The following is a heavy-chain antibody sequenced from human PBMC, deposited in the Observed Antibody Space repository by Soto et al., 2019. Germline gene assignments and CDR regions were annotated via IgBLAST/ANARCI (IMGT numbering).Heavy chain of an antibody. CDR3: ARVIRSGGSRRWDY. J-gene: IGHJ4*02. V-gene: IGHV1-8*01. Sequence: QVQLVQSGAEVKKPGASVKVSCKASGYTFTSYDINWVRQATGQGLEWMGWMNPNSGNTGYAQKFQGRVNMTRNTSISTAYMELSSLRSEDTAVYYCARVIRSGGSRRWDYWGQGTLVTVSS. D-gene: IGHD2-15*01. CDR2: MNPNSGNT. CDR1: GYTFTSYD.